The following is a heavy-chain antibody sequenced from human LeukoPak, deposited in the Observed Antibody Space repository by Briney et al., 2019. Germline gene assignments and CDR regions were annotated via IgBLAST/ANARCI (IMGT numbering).Heavy chain of an antibody. V-gene: IGHV3-30*04. CDR2: ISYDGSNK. D-gene: IGHD3-3*01. J-gene: IGHJ6*04. CDR1: GFTFSSYA. Sequence: GGSLRLSCAASGFTFSSYAMHWVRQAPGKGLEWVAVISYDGSNKYYADSVKGRFTISRDNSKNTLYLQVNSLRAEDTAVYYCARDRSAHWYCYYGMDVWGKGTTVTVSS. CDR3: ARDRSAHWYCYYGMDV.